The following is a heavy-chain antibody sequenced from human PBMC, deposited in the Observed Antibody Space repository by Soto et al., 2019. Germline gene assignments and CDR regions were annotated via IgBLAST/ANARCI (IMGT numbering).Heavy chain of an antibody. V-gene: IGHV3-15*01. CDR2: IKSKTDGGTT. Sequence: PGGSLRLSCAASGFTFSNAWMSWVRQAPGKGLEWVGRIKSKTDGGTTDYAAPVKGRFTISRDDSKNTLYLQMNSLKTEDTAVYYCTKDLDSTGYPDYWGQGTLVTVSS. CDR3: TKDLDSTGYPDY. D-gene: IGHD3-22*01. CDR1: GFTFSNAW. J-gene: IGHJ4*02.